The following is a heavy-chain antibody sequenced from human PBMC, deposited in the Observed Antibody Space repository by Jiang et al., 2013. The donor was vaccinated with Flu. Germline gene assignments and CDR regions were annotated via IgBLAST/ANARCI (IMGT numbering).Heavy chain of an antibody. D-gene: IGHD6-13*01. V-gene: IGHV4-31*03. CDR2: MYSSGTT. CDR3: ARGGNGMDV. J-gene: IGHJ6*01. CDR1: GGSIISDDFY. Sequence: GPGLVKPSQTLSLTCTVSGGSIISDDFYWSWIRQHPGKGLEWIGYMYSSGTTYYNPSLKGRLTISGDTSKNQFSLRLYFVTAADTAVYYCARGGNGMDVWGPRDHGSPSPQ.